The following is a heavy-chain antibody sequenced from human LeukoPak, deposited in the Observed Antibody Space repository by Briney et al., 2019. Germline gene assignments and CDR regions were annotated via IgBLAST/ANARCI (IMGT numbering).Heavy chain of an antibody. J-gene: IGHJ4*02. CDR1: RFTVNRNY. D-gene: IGHD3-10*01. CDR2: IYSGGTT. CDR3: ARKSDSLLVREGDC. V-gene: IGHV3-66*01. Sequence: GGSLRLSCAASRFTVNRNYMIWVRQAPGKGLECVSVIYSGGTTWYADSVKGRFTISRDTNTLYLQMNSLRAEDTAVYYCARKSDSLLVREGDCWGQGTLVTVSS.